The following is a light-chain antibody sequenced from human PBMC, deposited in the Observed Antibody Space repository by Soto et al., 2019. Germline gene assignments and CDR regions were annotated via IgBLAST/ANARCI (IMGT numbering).Light chain of an antibody. Sequence: EIVMTQSPATLSVSPEERVTLSCRASQSVSTNLAWYQQKPGQAPRLLIYGVSTRATGIPARFSGSGSGTEFTLTISSLQSEDFAVYYCQQYNNWPPWTFGQGTKVEI. V-gene: IGKV3-15*01. CDR1: QSVSTN. CDR3: QQYNNWPPWT. CDR2: GVS. J-gene: IGKJ1*01.